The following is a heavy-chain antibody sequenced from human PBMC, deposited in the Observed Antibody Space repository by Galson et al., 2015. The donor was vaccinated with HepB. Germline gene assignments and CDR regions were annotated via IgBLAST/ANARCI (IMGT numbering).Heavy chain of an antibody. J-gene: IGHJ4*02. CDR2: LRTSSTHI. CDR1: GFIFSSYK. V-gene: IGHV3-21*01. Sequence: SLRLSCAASGFIFSSYKMNWVRKAPGKGLEWVSSLRTSSTHISYADSVKGRFTISRDNAKSSLYLQMNGLRAEDTAVYYCAREYRYTRGWSIDYWGQGTLVTVSS. D-gene: IGHD6-19*01. CDR3: AREYRYTRGWSIDY.